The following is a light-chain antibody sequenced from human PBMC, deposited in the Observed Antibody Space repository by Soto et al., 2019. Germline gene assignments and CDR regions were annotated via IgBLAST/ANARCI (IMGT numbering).Light chain of an antibody. CDR1: NSNVGSDV. V-gene: IGLV1-51*01. CDR2: DNV. Sequence: QSVLTQPPSVSAAPGQTITISCSGSNSNVGSDVVSWYQQFPGSAPKLVIFDNVKRPSGIPDRLSASKSGTSATLDITGLQPGDEADYFCGTWDSSLTAYVFGTGTKLTVL. CDR3: GTWDSSLTAYV. J-gene: IGLJ1*01.